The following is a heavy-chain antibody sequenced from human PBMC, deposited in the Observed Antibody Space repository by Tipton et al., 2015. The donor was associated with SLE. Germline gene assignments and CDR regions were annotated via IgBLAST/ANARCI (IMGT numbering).Heavy chain of an antibody. CDR2: IYYSGST. CDR1: GGSISSYY. CDR3: ARDSGYYDSSGHMWSDAFDI. J-gene: IGHJ3*02. D-gene: IGHD3-22*01. Sequence: TLSLTCTVSGGSISSYYWSWIRQPPGKGLEWIGSIYYSGSTYYNPSLKSRVTISVDTSKNQFSLKLSSVTAADTAVYYCARDSGYYDSSGHMWSDAFDIWGQGTMVTVSS. V-gene: IGHV4-59*12.